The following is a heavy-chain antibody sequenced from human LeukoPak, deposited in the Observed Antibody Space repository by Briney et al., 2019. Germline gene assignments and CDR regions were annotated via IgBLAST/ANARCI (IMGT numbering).Heavy chain of an antibody. CDR2: IKQDGSDK. CDR1: GFTFRDYW. V-gene: IGHV3-7*01. J-gene: IGHJ4*02. Sequence: EGSLRLSCAASGFTFRDYWMTWVRQAPGKGLEWVANIKQDGSDKYYVDSVKGRFTISRDNAKNSLDLQMNSLRAEDTAVYYCARSRDVFAFWGQGTLVTVSS. CDR3: ARSRDVFAF.